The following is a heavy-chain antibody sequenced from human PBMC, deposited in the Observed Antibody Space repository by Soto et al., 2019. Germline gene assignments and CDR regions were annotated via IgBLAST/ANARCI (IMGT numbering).Heavy chain of an antibody. J-gene: IGHJ5*02. D-gene: IGHD6-19*01. Sequence: ASVKVSCKASGYTYISYSMHWVRQAPGQRLEWMGWINVGNGNTKYSQNFQGRVTINQDTSASTAYMELSSLTSEDTAVYYCAREKWGSGSRWLDPWGQGTLVTVS. CDR3: AREKWGSGSRWLDP. V-gene: IGHV1-3*01. CDR2: INVGNGNT. CDR1: GYTYISYS.